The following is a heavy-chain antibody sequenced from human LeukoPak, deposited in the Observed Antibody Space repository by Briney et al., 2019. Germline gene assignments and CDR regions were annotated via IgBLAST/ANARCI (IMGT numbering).Heavy chain of an antibody. CDR2: ISANNGNT. Sequence: ASVKVSCKASGYTFTSYGISWLRQAPGQGFEWMGWISANNGNTNYAQKPQGRLTMTTDPSTSTAYMELRSLRSDDTAVYYCARGGGYSGDDLIDYWGQGTLVTVSS. CDR1: GYTFTSYG. J-gene: IGHJ4*02. V-gene: IGHV1-18*01. CDR3: ARGGGYSGDDLIDY. D-gene: IGHD5-12*01.